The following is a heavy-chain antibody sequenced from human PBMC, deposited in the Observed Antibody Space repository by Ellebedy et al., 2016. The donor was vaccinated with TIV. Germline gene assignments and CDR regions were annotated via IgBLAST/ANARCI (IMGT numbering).Heavy chain of an antibody. V-gene: IGHV3-30*02. Sequence: PGGSLRLSCAASGFTFSSFGMHWVRQAPGKGLEWVAFVRYDGTTKRYADSVKGRFTISRDNSQNMLYLQMNTLRVEDTGVEYCVKEGNGDVWGQGTTVTVSS. CDR2: VRYDGTTK. D-gene: IGHD2-8*01. CDR3: VKEGNGDV. J-gene: IGHJ6*02. CDR1: GFTFSSFG.